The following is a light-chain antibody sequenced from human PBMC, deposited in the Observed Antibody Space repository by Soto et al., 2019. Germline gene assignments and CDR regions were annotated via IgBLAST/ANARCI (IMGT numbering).Light chain of an antibody. J-gene: IGKJ4*01. Sequence: EIVLTQSPATLSLSPGERATLSCRASQSVSSYLAWYQQKPGQAPRLLIYDASNRATGIPARFSGSGSGTDFTLTISSLEPEDFAVYYCQQRSNWPPLPFGGGTKVGIK. CDR2: DAS. CDR3: QQRSNWPPLP. CDR1: QSVSSY. V-gene: IGKV3-11*01.